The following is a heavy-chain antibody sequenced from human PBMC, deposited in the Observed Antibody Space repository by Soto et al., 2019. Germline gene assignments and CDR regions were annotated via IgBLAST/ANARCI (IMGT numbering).Heavy chain of an antibody. CDR2: IGRVSTYI. V-gene: IGHV3-21*02. Sequence: QLVESGGGLVKPGGSLRLSCVASGFPFSSFSLNWIRQAPGKGLEWVSSIGRVSTYIYYADSVRGRFTVSRDNAKNSVYLQMNGLTAEDSGIYYCARPQYCSSHSCNYGMDVWGQGTSVTVSS. D-gene: IGHD2-2*01. CDR3: ARPQYCSSHSCNYGMDV. J-gene: IGHJ6*02. CDR1: GFPFSSFS.